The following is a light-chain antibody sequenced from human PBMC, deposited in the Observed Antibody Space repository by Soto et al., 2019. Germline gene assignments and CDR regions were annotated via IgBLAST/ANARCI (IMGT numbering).Light chain of an antibody. CDR1: SSNIGSNY. Sequence: QSVLNQPPSASGTPGQRVTISCSGSSSNIGSNYVYWYQQLPGTAPKLLIYRNNQRPSGVPDRFSGSKSGTSASLAISGLRSEDEADYYCAAWDDSLKVFGTGTKVTVL. CDR2: RNN. J-gene: IGLJ1*01. V-gene: IGLV1-47*01. CDR3: AAWDDSLKV.